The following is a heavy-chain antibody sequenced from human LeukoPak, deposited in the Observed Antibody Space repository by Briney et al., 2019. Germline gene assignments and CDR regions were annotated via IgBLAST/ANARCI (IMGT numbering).Heavy chain of an antibody. CDR1: GGSISSGGYY. Sequence: SQTLSLTCTVSGGSISSGGYYWSWIRQHPGKGLEWIGYIYYSGSTYYNPSLKSRVTISVDTSKNQFSLKPSSVTAADTAVYYCARELEGLGYYYYGMDVWGQGTTVTVSS. J-gene: IGHJ6*02. V-gene: IGHV4-31*03. CDR2: IYYSGST. D-gene: IGHD2-21*01. CDR3: ARELEGLGYYYYGMDV.